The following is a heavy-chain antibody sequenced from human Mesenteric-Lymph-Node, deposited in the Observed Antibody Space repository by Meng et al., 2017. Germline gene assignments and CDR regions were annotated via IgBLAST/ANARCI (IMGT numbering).Heavy chain of an antibody. CDR1: GGSVSSGSYY. CDR3: ARTYSNYFIYYYGMDV. Sequence: SETLSLTCTVSGGSVSSGSYYWSWIRQPPGKGLEWIGYIYYSGSTNYNPSLKSRFIISVDTSEKQFSLKLSSVTAADTAVYYCARTYSNYFIYYYGMDVWGQGTTVTVSS. D-gene: IGHD4-11*01. V-gene: IGHV4-61*01. CDR2: IYYSGST. J-gene: IGHJ6*02.